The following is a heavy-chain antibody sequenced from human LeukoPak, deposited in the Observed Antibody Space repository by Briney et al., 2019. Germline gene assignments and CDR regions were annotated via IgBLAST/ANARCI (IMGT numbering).Heavy chain of an antibody. D-gene: IGHD3-22*01. CDR1: GFTFSSYS. CDR2: ISSSSRYI. CDR3: ARPLSSGRNNAFDI. Sequence: GGSLRLSCAASGFTFSSYSMNWVRQAPGKGLEWVSSISSSSRYIYYADSVKGRFTISRDNAKNSLYLQMNSLRAEDTAVYYCARPLSSGRNNAFDIWGQGTMVTVSS. J-gene: IGHJ3*02. V-gene: IGHV3-21*01.